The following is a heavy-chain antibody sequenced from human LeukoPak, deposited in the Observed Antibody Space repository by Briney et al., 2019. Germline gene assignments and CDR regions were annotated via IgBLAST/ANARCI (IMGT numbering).Heavy chain of an antibody. V-gene: IGHV3-33*01. Sequence: PGRSLRLSCAASGFTFSSYGMHWVRQAPGKGLEWVAVVWYDGSNKYYADSVKGRFTISRDNSKNTLYLQMNSLRAEDTAVYYCARVSEASGWYGAGYYYYYGMDVWGQGTTVTVSS. CDR3: ARVSEASGWYGAGYYYYYGMDV. CDR2: VWYDGSNK. CDR1: GFTFSSYG. D-gene: IGHD6-19*01. J-gene: IGHJ6*02.